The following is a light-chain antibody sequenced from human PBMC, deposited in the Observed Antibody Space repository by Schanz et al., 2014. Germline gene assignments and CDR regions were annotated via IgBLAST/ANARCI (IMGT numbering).Light chain of an antibody. V-gene: IGLV2-14*01. CDR1: SSDVGGYDY. J-gene: IGLJ1*01. CDR3: SSYRRTATVAV. CDR2: DVS. Sequence: QSALTQPRSVSGSPGQSVTISCTGTSSDVGGYDYVSWYQQHPGKAPKLMIYDVSNRPSGVSNRFSGSKSANTASLTISGLQAGDEADYYCSSYRRTATVAVFGTGTKLTVL.